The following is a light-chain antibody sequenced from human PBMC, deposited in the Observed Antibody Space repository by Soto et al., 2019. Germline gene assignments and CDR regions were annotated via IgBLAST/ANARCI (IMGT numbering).Light chain of an antibody. Sequence: EIVLTQSPGTVSLSPRERATLSCRASQSVNNNYLAWYQHKPGQPPRLLIYGASSRAPGIPDRFSGSGSGTDFTLTISRLEPEDFAVYYCQQYAASPRTFGQGTQVEVK. CDR2: GAS. CDR3: QQYAASPRT. J-gene: IGKJ1*01. V-gene: IGKV3-20*01. CDR1: QSVNNNY.